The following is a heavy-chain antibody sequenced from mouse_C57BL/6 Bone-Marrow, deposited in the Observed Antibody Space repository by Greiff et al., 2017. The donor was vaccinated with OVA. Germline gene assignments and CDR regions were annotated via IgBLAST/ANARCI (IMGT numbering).Heavy chain of an antibody. CDR2: IWGDGGT. D-gene: IGHD3-1*01. J-gene: IGHJ4*01. CDR3: AKLPSRRGAMDD. CDR1: GFSLTSYG. V-gene: IGHV2-3*01. Sequence: VQRVESGPGLVAPSQSLSITCTVSGFSLTSYGVSWVRQPPGKGLEWLGVIWGDGGTNYHSALISRLSISKDNSKSQVFLKLNSLQTEDTATYYCAKLPSRRGAMDDWGQGTSVTVSS.